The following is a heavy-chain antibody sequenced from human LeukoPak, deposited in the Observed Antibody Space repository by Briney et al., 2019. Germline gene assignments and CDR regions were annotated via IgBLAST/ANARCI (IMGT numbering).Heavy chain of an antibody. CDR1: GFSFGSYW. CDR3: ARDVVGSLDY. J-gene: IGHJ4*02. Sequence: GGSLRLSCAASGFSFGSYWMHWVRQAPGKGLEWVANIKGDESARHQADSVKGRFTISRDNTQNLVYLQMRSLRGEDTAVYYCARDVVGSLDYWGQGTLVTVSS. V-gene: IGHV3-7*01. CDR2: IKGDESAR. D-gene: IGHD1-26*01.